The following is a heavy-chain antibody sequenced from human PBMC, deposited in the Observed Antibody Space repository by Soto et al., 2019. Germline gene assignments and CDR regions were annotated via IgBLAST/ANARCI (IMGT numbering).Heavy chain of an antibody. CDR2: ISGSGGST. Sequence: EVQLLESGGGLVQPGGSLRLSCAASGFTFSSYAMSWVRQAPGKGLEWVSAISGSGGSTYYADSVKGRFTISRDNSKNTLYLQMNSLIAEDTAVYYCAKNRRGGYYFDYWCQGTLVTVSS. D-gene: IGHD3-16*01. CDR3: AKNRRGGYYFDY. CDR1: GFTFSSYA. J-gene: IGHJ4*02. V-gene: IGHV3-23*01.